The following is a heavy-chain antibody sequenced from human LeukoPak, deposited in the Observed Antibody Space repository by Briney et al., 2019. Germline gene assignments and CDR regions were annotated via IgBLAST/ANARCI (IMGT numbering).Heavy chain of an antibody. D-gene: IGHD2-2*01. J-gene: IGHJ6*03. CDR3: ARGRGYCSSTSCYFRSYYYYYYMDV. Sequence: SETLSLTCAVYGGSFSGYYWSWIRQPPGKGLEWIGEINHSGSTNYNPSLKSRVTISVDTSKNQFSLKLSSVTAADTAVYYCARGRGYCSSTSCYFRSYYYYYYMDVWGKGTTVTVSS. CDR1: GGSFSGYY. V-gene: IGHV4-34*01. CDR2: INHSGST.